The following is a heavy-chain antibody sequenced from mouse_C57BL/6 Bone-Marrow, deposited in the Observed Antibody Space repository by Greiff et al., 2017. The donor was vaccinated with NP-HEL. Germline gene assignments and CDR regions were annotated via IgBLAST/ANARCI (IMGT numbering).Heavy chain of an antibody. CDR1: GYTFTSYG. CDR3: ARRTMITTEEFAY. J-gene: IGHJ3*01. V-gene: IGHV1-81*01. CDR2: IYPRSGNT. Sequence: VQLQQSGAELARPGASVKLSCKASGYTFTSYGISWVKQRTGQGLEWIGEIYPRSGNTYYNEKFKGKATLTADKSSSTAYMELRSLTSEDSAVYFCARRTMITTEEFAYWGQGTLVTVSA. D-gene: IGHD2-4*01.